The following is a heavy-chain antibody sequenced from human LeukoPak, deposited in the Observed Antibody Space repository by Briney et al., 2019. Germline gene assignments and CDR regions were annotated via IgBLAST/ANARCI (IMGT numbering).Heavy chain of an antibody. D-gene: IGHD6-19*01. J-gene: IGHJ3*02. CDR3: ARLYSSGWYLKRKLGAFDI. Sequence: GESLKISCKGSGYSFTTYWIGWVRQMPGKGLEWMGIIYPGDSYTRYSPSFQGQVTISADKSISTTYLQGSSLKASDTAMYYCARLYSSGWYLKRKLGAFDIWGQGTMVTVSS. V-gene: IGHV5-51*01. CDR1: GYSFTTYW. CDR2: IYPGDSYT.